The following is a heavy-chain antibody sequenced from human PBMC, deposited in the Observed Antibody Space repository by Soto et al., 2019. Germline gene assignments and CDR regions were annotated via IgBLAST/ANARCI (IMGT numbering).Heavy chain of an antibody. CDR1: GGSFSGYY. Sequence: QVQLQQWGAGLLKPSETLSLTCAVYGGSFSGYYWSWIRQPPGKGLEWIGEINHSGSTNYNPSLKSRVTRSVDPSKNQFPLKLSSVTAADTAVYYCARPAIAAAVSAFDYWGQGTLVTVSS. CDR2: INHSGST. J-gene: IGHJ4*02. D-gene: IGHD6-13*01. CDR3: ARPAIAAAVSAFDY. V-gene: IGHV4-34*01.